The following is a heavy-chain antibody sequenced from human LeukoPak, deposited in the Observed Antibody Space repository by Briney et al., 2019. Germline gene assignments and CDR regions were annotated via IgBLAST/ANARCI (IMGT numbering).Heavy chain of an antibody. J-gene: IGHJ4*02. D-gene: IGHD3-10*01. CDR2: INHSGST. Sequence: SETLSLTCAVYGGSFSGYYWSWIRQPPGKGLEWIGEINHSGSTNYNPSLKSRVTISVDTSKNQFSLKLSSVTVADTAVYYCASRRALWFGESPDYWGQGTLVTVSS. CDR3: ASRRALWFGESPDY. CDR1: GGSFSGYY. V-gene: IGHV4-34*01.